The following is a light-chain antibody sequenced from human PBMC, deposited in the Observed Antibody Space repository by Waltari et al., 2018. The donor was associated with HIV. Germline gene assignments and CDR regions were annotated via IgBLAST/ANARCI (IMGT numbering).Light chain of an antibody. CDR3: SSYAGTNKV. J-gene: IGLJ3*02. CDR2: EVT. V-gene: IGLV2-8*01. CDR1: TSDIGGYNY. Sequence: QSALTQPPSASGSPGQSVTVSCTATTSDIGGYNYVSWYQQHPGKAPKPIIYEVTKRPSGVPDRFSCSKSGNTASLTVSGLQAEDAADYYCSSYAGTNKVFGGGTKLTVL.